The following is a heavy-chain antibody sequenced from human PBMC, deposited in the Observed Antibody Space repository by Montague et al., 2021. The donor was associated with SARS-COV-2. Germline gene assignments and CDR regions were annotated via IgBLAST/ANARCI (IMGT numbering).Heavy chain of an antibody. CDR1: GGSFGGYY. V-gene: IGHV4-34*10. J-gene: IGHJ6*02. CDR2: INHSGST. CDR3: AREAVDSLGLSLDVRGRGTITLSTSQSRYHLEVRLASAAAADADFCDCARGGSVGPVLDF. Sequence: SETLSLTCSVYGGSFGGYYWSWVRQPPGKGLEWIAQINHSGSTNYNPSLKSRVTMSVDTSYNQFSLEVRSVTAADAAIYYCAREAVDSLGLSLDVRGRGTITLSTSQSRYHLEVRLASAAAADADFCDCARGGSVGPVLDFWGQGTTVTVSS. D-gene: IGHD3/OR15-3a*01.